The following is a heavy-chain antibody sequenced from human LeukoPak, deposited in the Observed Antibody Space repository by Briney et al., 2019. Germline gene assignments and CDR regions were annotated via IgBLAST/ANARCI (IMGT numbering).Heavy chain of an antibody. CDR1: GGSISSSSYY. V-gene: IGHV4-39*07. D-gene: IGHD1-26*01. CDR2: IYYSGST. CDR3: AKGPGATTIRDY. J-gene: IGHJ4*02. Sequence: SETLSLTCTVSGGSISSSSYYWGWIRQPPGKGLEWIGSIYYSGSTYYNPSLKSRVTISVDTSKNQFSLKLSSVTAADTAVYYCAKGPGATTIRDYWGQGTLVTVSS.